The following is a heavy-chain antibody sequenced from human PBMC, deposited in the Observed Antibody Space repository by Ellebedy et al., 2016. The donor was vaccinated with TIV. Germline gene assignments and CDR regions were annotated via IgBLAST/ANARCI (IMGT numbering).Heavy chain of an antibody. CDR2: LNPSTGGT. J-gene: IGHJ1*01. V-gene: IGHV1-46*01. CDR3: AILGDSFEH. CDR1: GYTFTGYY. D-gene: IGHD2/OR15-2a*01. Sequence: ASVKVSCKASGYTFTGYYMHWVRQAPGQGLEWVGTLNPSTGGTSYAQKFQGRVTLTRDTSTSTAYMELRSLTSDDTAVYYCAILGDSFEHWGQGTLVTVSS.